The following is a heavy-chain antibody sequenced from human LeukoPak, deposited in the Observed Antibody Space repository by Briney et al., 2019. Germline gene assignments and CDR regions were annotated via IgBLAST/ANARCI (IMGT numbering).Heavy chain of an antibody. CDR3: AKDRMVRGVSLTYFDY. Sequence: GGSLRLSCAASGFAFSSYAMSWVRQAPGKGLEWVSAISGSGGSTYYADSVKGRFTISRDNSKNTLYLQMNSLRAEDTAVYYCAKDRMVRGVSLTYFDYWGQGTLVTVSS. D-gene: IGHD3-10*01. CDR1: GFAFSSYA. CDR2: ISGSGGST. J-gene: IGHJ4*02. V-gene: IGHV3-23*01.